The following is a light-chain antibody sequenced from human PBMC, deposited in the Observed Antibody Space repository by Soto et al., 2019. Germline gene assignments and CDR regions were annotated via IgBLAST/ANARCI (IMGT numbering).Light chain of an antibody. CDR2: KIS. V-gene: IGKV2-24*01. J-gene: IGKJ4*01. CDR3: QQYHKWPLT. Sequence: DVVMTQTPLFSPVSLGQPASISCRSSQSLVHSNGDTYLNWLHQRPGQPPRLLIHKISNRFSGVPDRFTGTGAGTDFKLEISSLQSEDFAVYYCQQYHKWPLTFGGGTKVEIK. CDR1: QSLVHSNGDTY.